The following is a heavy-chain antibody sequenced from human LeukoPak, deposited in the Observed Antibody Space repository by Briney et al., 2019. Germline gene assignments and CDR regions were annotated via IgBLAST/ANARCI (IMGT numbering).Heavy chain of an antibody. Sequence: ASVKVSCKASGYTFTGYYMRWVRQAPGQGLEWMGWINPNSGGTNYAQKFQGRVTMTRDTSISTAYMELSRLRSDDTAVYYCARSITELRYFDWLLLYYYYGMDVWGQGTTVTVSS. V-gene: IGHV1-2*02. CDR3: ARSITELRYFDWLLLYYYYGMDV. CDR2: INPNSGGT. CDR1: GYTFTGYY. J-gene: IGHJ6*02. D-gene: IGHD3-9*01.